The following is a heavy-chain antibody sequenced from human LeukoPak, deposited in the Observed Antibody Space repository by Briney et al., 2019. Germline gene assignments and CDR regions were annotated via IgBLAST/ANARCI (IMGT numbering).Heavy chain of an antibody. J-gene: IGHJ4*02. V-gene: IGHV2-5*02. CDR2: IYWDDDK. CDR3: ALSTSVTTEFDY. Sequence: SGPTLVNPTETLTPTCTFSGFSLSTSEVGVGWIRQPPGKALEWLALIYWDDDKRYSPSLKSRLTIAKDTSKNQVFLTMTNMDPVDTATYYCALSTSVTTEFDYWGQGTLVTVSS. CDR1: GFSLSTSEVG. D-gene: IGHD4-17*01.